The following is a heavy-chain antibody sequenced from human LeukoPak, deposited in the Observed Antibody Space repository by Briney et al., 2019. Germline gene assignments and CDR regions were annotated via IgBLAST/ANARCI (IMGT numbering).Heavy chain of an antibody. CDR3: DPHDSASQF. Sequence: GRSLRLSCAASGFTFSSYAMHWVRQAPGKGLEWAAFISSDGSNKYYADSVKGRFAISRDNSKNTLYLQMNGLRDEDTAVYYCDPHDSASQFWGQGTLVTVSS. D-gene: IGHD6-6*01. V-gene: IGHV3-30*09. J-gene: IGHJ4*02. CDR2: ISSDGSNK. CDR1: GFTFSSYA.